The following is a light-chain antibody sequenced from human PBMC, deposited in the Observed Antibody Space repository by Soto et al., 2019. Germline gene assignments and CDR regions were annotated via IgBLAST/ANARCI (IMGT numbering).Light chain of an antibody. V-gene: IGKV1-5*03. Sequence: DIQMTQSPSTLSASVGDRVTITCWASQSISSWLAWYQQKPGKAPKLLIFQASSLKSGVPSRFSGSGSATEYTLTISSLQPDDFATYYCEDYSSSSGLTFGGGTKVEIK. CDR1: QSISSW. CDR2: QAS. J-gene: IGKJ4*01. CDR3: EDYSSSSGLT.